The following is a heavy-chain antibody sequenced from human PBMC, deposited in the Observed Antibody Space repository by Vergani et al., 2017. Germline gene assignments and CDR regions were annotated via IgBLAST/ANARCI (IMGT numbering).Heavy chain of an antibody. Sequence: EGQLVESGGDLVQRGGSLRLSCAASGFISSSYWMSWVRQAPGKGLEWVANVNQDGSEKYYVDSVRGRFTISRDNAKNSIYLQMNSLRAEDTAVYYCGRDALIRNGSGNYGINNYHGMDVWGQGTTVIVSS. CDR1: GFISSSYW. D-gene: IGHD3-10*01. CDR2: VNQDGSEK. V-gene: IGHV3-7*01. CDR3: GRDALIRNGSGNYGINNYHGMDV. J-gene: IGHJ6*02.